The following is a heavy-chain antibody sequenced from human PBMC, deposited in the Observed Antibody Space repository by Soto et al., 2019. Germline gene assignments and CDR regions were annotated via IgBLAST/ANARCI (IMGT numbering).Heavy chain of an antibody. V-gene: IGHV1-69*13. CDR1: GGTFSSYA. CDR2: IIPIFGTA. D-gene: IGHD2-2*02. Sequence: ASVKVSCKASGGTFSSYAISWVRQAPGQGLEWMGGIIPIFGTANYAQKFQGRVTITADESTSTAYMELSSLRSEDTAVYYCARDGADCSSTSCYRLYAFDIWGQGTMVTVSS. J-gene: IGHJ3*02. CDR3: ARDGADCSSTSCYRLYAFDI.